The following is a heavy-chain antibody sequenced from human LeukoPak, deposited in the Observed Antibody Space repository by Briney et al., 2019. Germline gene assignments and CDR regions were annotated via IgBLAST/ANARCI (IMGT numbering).Heavy chain of an antibody. D-gene: IGHD6-13*01. J-gene: IGHJ6*03. CDR2: IYTSGST. V-gene: IGHV4-4*07. CDR3: ARDLSSWSLFSQYYYYYMDV. Sequence: KPSETPSLTCTVSGGSISSYYWSWIRQPAGKGLEWIGRIYTSGSTNYNPSLKSRVTMSVDTSKNQFSLKLSSVTAADTAVYYCARDLSSWSLFSQYYYYYMDVWGKGTTVTVSS. CDR1: GGSISSYY.